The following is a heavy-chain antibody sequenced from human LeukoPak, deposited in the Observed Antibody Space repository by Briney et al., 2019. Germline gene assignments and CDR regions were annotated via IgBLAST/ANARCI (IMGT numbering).Heavy chain of an antibody. CDR2: IYYSGST. Sequence: YPSETLSLTCTVSGDSISSYYWSWIRQPPGKGLEWIGYIYYSGSTNYNPSLKSRVTISVDTSKNQFSLKLSSVTAADTAVYYCARDLLNGDYGSYFDYWGQGTLVTVSS. CDR1: GDSISSYY. CDR3: ARDLLNGDYGSYFDY. D-gene: IGHD4-17*01. J-gene: IGHJ4*02. V-gene: IGHV4-59*01.